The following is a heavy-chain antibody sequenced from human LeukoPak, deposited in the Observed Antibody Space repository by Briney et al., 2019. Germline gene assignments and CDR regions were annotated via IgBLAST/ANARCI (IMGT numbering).Heavy chain of an antibody. CDR2: ITGSGANT. CDR1: GFTFSSHT. Sequence: PGGYLRLSCAASGFTFSSHTMSWVRQAPGKGLAWVSSITGSGANTYYADSVEGRFTISRDNSKSTLHLEMNGLRAEDTADYYCVKAYGSYKGAFEIWGQGIMVTVSS. V-gene: IGHV3-23*01. CDR3: VKAYGSYKGAFEI. D-gene: IGHD3-10*01. J-gene: IGHJ3*02.